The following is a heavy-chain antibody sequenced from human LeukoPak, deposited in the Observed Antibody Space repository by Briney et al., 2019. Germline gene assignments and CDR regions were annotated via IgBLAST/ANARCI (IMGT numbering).Heavy chain of an antibody. CDR3: AKDIIAGDY. CDR1: GYTFSSYW. J-gene: IGHJ4*02. Sequence: GGSLRLSCAASGYTFSSYWMHWVRQVPGQGLVWVSRIDTDGRTTDYADSVRGRFTIYRDNVQNTLYLQMNSLRAEDTAVYYCAKDIIAGDYWGQGTLVTVSS. D-gene: IGHD3-16*02. CDR2: IDTDGRTT. V-gene: IGHV3-74*01.